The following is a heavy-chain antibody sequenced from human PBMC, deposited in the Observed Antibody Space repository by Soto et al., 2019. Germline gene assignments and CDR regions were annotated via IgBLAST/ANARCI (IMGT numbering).Heavy chain of an antibody. Sequence: SETLSLTCRVFGGSISSSSYYWGWIRQPPGKGLEWIGSIYYSGSTYYNPSLKSRVTISVDTSKNQFSLKLSSVTAADTAVYYCARLHGYCISXSCHGHYAMDVWGQGTTVT. CDR1: GGSISSSSYY. CDR3: ARLHGYCISXSCHGHYAMDV. V-gene: IGHV4-39*01. J-gene: IGHJ6*02. CDR2: IYYSGST. D-gene: IGHD2-2*01.